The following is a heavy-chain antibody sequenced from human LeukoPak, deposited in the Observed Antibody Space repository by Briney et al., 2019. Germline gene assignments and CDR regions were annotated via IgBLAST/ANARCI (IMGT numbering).Heavy chain of an antibody. D-gene: IGHD6-13*01. V-gene: IGHV3-23*01. J-gene: IGHJ4*02. Sequence: GGSLRLSCAASGFTFSSYGMSWVRQAPGKGLEWVSAISGSGGSTYYADSVKGRFTISRDNAKNSLYLQMNSLRAADTAVYYCARSAAAGTWGFDYWGQGTLVTVSS. CDR1: GFTFSSYG. CDR3: ARSAAAGTWGFDY. CDR2: ISGSGGST.